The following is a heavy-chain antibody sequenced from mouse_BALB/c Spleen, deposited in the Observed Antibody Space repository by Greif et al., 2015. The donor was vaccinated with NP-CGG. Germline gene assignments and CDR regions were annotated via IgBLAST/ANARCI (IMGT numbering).Heavy chain of an antibody. Sequence: QVQLQQSGAELVRPGASVTLSCKASGYTFTDYEMHWVKQTPVHGLEWIGAIDPETGGTAYNQKFKGKATLTADKSSSTAYMERRSLTAEDSAVYDCTRSYDYGAAGLAYWGQGTLVTVSA. CDR2: IDPETGGT. CDR1: GYTFTDYE. D-gene: IGHD2-4*01. J-gene: IGHJ3*01. V-gene: IGHV1-15*01. CDR3: TRSYDYGAAGLAY.